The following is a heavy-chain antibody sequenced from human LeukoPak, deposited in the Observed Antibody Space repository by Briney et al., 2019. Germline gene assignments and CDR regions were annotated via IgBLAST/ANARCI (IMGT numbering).Heavy chain of an antibody. J-gene: IGHJ6*02. CDR3: ARHWTGNYYYGMDV. CDR1: GDSIISSSRY. CDR2: IYYSGST. V-gene: IGHV4-39*01. Sequence: SETLSLTCTVFGDSIISSSRYWGWIRQPPGKGLEWIGSIYYSGSTHFNPSLQSRVTMSVDASKNQFSLKLSSVTAADTAGYYCARHWTGNYYYGMDVWGQGTTVTVSS. D-gene: IGHD3/OR15-3a*01.